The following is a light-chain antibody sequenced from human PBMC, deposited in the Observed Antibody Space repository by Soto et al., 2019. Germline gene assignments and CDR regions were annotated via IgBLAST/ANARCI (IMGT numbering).Light chain of an antibody. CDR3: AVWDDSLNGPV. Sequence: QSVVTQPPSASGTPGQRVTISCSGSSSNIGSNTVNWYQQLPGTAPKLLIYDYIQRPSGVPGRFSASKSGTSVSLAISGLQSEDEADYYCAVWDDSLNGPVFGGGTKLTVL. CDR1: SSNIGSNT. V-gene: IGLV1-44*01. CDR2: DYI. J-gene: IGLJ3*02.